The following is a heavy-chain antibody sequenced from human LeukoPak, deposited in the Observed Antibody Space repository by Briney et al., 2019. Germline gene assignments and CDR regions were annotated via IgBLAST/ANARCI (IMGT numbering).Heavy chain of an antibody. CDR2: ISGSGGST. Sequence: GGSLRLSCAASGFTFSSYAMSWVRQAPGKGLEWVSAISGSGGSTYYADSVKGRFTISRDNSKNTLYLQMNSLRAEDTAVYYCAKGHYDYVWGSLNYWGQGTLVTVSS. D-gene: IGHD3-16*01. CDR3: AKGHYDYVWGSLNY. J-gene: IGHJ4*02. V-gene: IGHV3-23*01. CDR1: GFTFSSYA.